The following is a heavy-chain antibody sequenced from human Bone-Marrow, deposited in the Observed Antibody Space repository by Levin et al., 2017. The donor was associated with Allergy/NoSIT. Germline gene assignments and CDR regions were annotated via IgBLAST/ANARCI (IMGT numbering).Heavy chain of an antibody. Sequence: KISCKASGGTFSSYAISWVRQAPGQGLEWMGGIIPIFGTANYAQKFQGRVTITADESTSTAYMELSSLRSEDTAVYYCARDLACGGDCYNHYYYGMDGWGQGTTVTVSS. CDR3: ARDLACGGDCYNHYYYGMDG. CDR2: IIPIFGTA. V-gene: IGHV1-69*01. D-gene: IGHD2-21*02. J-gene: IGHJ6*02. CDR1: GGTFSSYA.